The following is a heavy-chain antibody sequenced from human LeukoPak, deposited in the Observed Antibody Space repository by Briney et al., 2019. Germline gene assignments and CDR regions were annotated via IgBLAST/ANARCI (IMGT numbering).Heavy chain of an antibody. CDR3: AKDLSGIRYFDWLLSTTHYCYYYYMDV. CDR1: GFTFSNYW. D-gene: IGHD3-9*01. CDR2: IRRDGSET. V-gene: IGHV3-7*03. Sequence: GGSLTLSCAASGFTFSNYWMTWVRRDPGKGLEWVANIRRDGSETTYVDSVMGRFTISRDNAKNSLYLQMNSLRAEDTAVYYCAKDLSGIRYFDWLLSTTHYCYYYYMDVWGKGTTVTISS. J-gene: IGHJ6*03.